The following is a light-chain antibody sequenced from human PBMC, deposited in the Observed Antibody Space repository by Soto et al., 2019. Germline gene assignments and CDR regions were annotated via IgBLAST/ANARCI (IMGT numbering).Light chain of an antibody. V-gene: IGKV3-11*01. J-gene: IGKJ5*01. CDR1: QSVSSY. CDR3: QQRSNWPIT. Sequence: EIVLTQSPATLSLSPGARATLSCRASQSVSSYLAWYQQKPGQARRLLIYDASNRATGITARFSGSGSGTDFTLTISSLEPEDFAVYYCQQRSNWPITVGQGTRLEIK. CDR2: DAS.